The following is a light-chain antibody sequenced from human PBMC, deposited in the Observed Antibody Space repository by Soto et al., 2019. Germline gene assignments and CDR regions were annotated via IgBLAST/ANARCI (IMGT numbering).Light chain of an antibody. J-gene: IGKJ2*01. CDR3: QQYNNWPRT. CDR1: QSVSSN. Sequence: EIVMTQSPATLSVSPGERATLSCRASQSVSSNLAWYQQKPGQAPRLLIYGASTRATGIPARFSGSGSGTECTLTIRSLQSEDFAVYYCQQYNNWPRTFGQGTKLEIK. CDR2: GAS. V-gene: IGKV3-15*01.